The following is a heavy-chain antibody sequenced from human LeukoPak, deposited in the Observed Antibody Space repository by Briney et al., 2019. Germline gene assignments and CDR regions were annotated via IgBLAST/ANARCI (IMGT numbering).Heavy chain of an antibody. V-gene: IGHV3-30*18. CDR1: GLTFSSYG. D-gene: IGHD3-10*01. J-gene: IGHJ4*02. CDR3: AKELSGGSGFDY. Sequence: PGGSLRLSCAASGLTFSSYGMHWVRQAPGKGLEWVAGISYDGSNKYYADSVKGRFTISRDSSKNTLYLQMNSLRAEDMAVYYCAKELSGGSGFDYWGQGTLVTVSS. CDR2: ISYDGSNK.